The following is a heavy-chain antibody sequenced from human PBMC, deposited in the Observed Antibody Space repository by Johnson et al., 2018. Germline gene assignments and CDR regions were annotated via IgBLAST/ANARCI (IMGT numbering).Heavy chain of an antibody. J-gene: IGHJ4*02. Sequence: QVQLVESGAEVKKPGSSVKVCCKASGGTFSSYAISWVRQAPGQGLEWMGGIIPIFGTANYAQKFQGRVTITADESTSTAYMGRSSLRSEDTAVYYSARDPVGAGTTRYFDYWGQGTLVTVSS. D-gene: IGHD1-7*01. CDR3: ARDPVGAGTTRYFDY. V-gene: IGHV1-69*01. CDR1: GGTFSSYA. CDR2: IIPIFGTA.